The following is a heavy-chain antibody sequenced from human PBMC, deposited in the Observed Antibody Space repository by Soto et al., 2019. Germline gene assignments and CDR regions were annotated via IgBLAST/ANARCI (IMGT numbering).Heavy chain of an antibody. Sequence: LRLSCVASGFTFGTYAIHWVRQAPGKGLQWVALISYGGSNTYYADSVKGRFTVSRDNSKSTLYLQMNSLRPEDTGVYYCARVTPGNNLYYFSGMDVWGQGTSVTVSS. CDR1: GFTFGTYA. CDR3: ARVTPGNNLYYFSGMDV. D-gene: IGHD1-1*01. CDR2: ISYGGSNT. V-gene: IGHV3-30-3*01. J-gene: IGHJ6*02.